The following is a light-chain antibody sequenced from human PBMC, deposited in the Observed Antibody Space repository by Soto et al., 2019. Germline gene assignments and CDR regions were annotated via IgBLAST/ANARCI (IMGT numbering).Light chain of an antibody. CDR2: EVS. J-gene: IGLJ3*02. Sequence: QSALTQPASVSGSPGQSITISCTGTSSDVGGYNYVSWYQQHPGKAPKLMIYEVSNRPSGVSNRFSGSKSGNTASLTISGLQAEDEADYYCSSYTSSSTSTVFGGGTKLIVL. V-gene: IGLV2-14*01. CDR1: SSDVGGYNY. CDR3: SSYTSSSTSTV.